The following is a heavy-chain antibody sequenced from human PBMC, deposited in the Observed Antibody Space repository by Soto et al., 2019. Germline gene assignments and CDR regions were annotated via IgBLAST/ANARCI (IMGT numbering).Heavy chain of an antibody. CDR3: ARDNGIAGYFDP. Sequence: GGSLRLSCAASGFTFRSYSANWVRKPPGQGLASGSYITISSGAIYDAVSVKGRFTVSRDDAKISLYVQMNSLRDEDTSVYYCARDNGIAGYFDPWGEGT. V-gene: IGHV3-48*02. CDR1: GFTFRSYS. J-gene: IGHJ5*02. D-gene: IGHD6-13*01. CDR2: ITISSGAI.